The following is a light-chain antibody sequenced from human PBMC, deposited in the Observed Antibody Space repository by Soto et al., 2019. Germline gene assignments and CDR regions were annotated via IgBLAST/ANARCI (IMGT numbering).Light chain of an antibody. V-gene: IGLV2-14*01. J-gene: IGLJ1*01. CDR1: SSDVGGYNY. CDR3: SSCTSSSTHNYV. CDR2: EVS. Sequence: QSVLTQPASVSGSPGQSITISCTGTSSDVGGYNYVSWYQQHPGKAPKLMIYEVSNRPSGVSNRFSGSKSGNTASLTISGLQAEDEADYYCSSCTSSSTHNYVFGTGTKATVL.